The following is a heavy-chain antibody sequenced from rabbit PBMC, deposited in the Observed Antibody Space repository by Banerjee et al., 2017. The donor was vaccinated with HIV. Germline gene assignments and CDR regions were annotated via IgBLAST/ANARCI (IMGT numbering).Heavy chain of an antibody. CDR2: IDPVFGST. Sequence: QEQLVESGGGLVQPGGSLKLSCKASGFDFSSYGVSWVRQAPGKGLEWIGYIDPVFGSTYYASWVNGRFTISSHNAQNTLYLQLNSLTAEDTATYFCVRVLYSYDDYGDYPNLWGQGTLVTVS. D-gene: IGHD2-1*01. CDR3: VRVLYSYDDYGDYPNL. V-gene: IGHV1S47*01. CDR1: GFDFSSYG. J-gene: IGHJ4*01.